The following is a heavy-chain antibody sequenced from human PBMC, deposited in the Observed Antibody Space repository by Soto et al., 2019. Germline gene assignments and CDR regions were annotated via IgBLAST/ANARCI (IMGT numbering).Heavy chain of an antibody. CDR2: IIPIFGTA. CDR1: GGTFSSYA. V-gene: IGHV1-69*01. D-gene: IGHD6-13*01. CDR3: ARDQPEESSIAAAGYYYYGMDV. J-gene: IGHJ6*02. Sequence: QVQLVQSGAEVKKPGSSVKVSCKASGGTFSSYAISWVRQAPGQGLEWMGGIIPIFGTANYEQKFQGRVTITADESTSTAYMELSSLRSEDTAVYYCARDQPEESSIAAAGYYYYGMDVWGQGTTVTVSS.